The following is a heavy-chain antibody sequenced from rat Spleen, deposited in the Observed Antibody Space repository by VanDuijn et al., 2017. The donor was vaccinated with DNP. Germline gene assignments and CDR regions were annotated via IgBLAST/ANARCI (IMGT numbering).Heavy chain of an antibody. CDR1: GYSITSSYR. J-gene: IGHJ4*01. D-gene: IGHD1-4*01. Sequence: EVQLQESGPGLVKPSQSLSLTCSVTGYSITSSYRWNWIRKFPGNKLEWMGYINSEGSTYYNPSPKSRISITRDTSKNQFFLQVNSVTTEDTATYYCARWPGYNPPYAMDAWGQGTSVTVSS. CDR3: ARWPGYNPPYAMDA. CDR2: INSEGST. V-gene: IGHV3-3*01.